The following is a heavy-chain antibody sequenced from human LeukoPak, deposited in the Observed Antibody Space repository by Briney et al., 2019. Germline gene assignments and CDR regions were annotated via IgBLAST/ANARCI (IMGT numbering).Heavy chain of an antibody. V-gene: IGHV3-7*01. Sequence: PGGSLRLSCAASGFTFSSYWMSWVRQAPGKGLEWVAYIKQDGSEKYYVDSVKGRFTISRDNAKNSLYLQMNSLRAEDTAVYYCARTRMVRGVTIQFDYWGQGTLVTVSS. D-gene: IGHD3-10*01. CDR1: GFTFSSYW. CDR3: ARTRMVRGVTIQFDY. J-gene: IGHJ4*02. CDR2: IKQDGSEK.